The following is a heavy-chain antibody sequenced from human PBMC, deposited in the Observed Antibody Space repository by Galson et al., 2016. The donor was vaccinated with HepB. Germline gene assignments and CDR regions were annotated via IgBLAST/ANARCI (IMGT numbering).Heavy chain of an antibody. V-gene: IGHV3-33*01. CDR3: ARDGYVWGSYRPSRYYHYYMDV. CDR1: GFTFSNNG. Sequence: SLRLSCAASGFTFSNNGMHWVRQAPGKGLEWVAGIWYDGSNKYYADSVKGRFTISRDNSKNTLYLQMNRLRAEDTAVYYWARDGYVWGSYRPSRYYHYYMDVWGKGTTVTVSS. CDR2: IWYDGSNK. J-gene: IGHJ6*03. D-gene: IGHD3-16*02.